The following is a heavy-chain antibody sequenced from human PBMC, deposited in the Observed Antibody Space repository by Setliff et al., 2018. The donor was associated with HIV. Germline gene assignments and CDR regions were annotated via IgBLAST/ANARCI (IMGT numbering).Heavy chain of an antibody. Sequence: SETLSLTCTVSGGSISSGDYYWSWIRQPPGKGLEWIGYIYYSGSTYYNPSLKSRVTISVDTSKNQFSLKLSSVTAADTAVYYCARGRYYYDSSGYYYYFDYWCQGTLVTVSS. CDR2: IYYSGST. D-gene: IGHD3-22*01. CDR3: ARGRYYYDSSGYYYYFDY. CDR1: GGSISSGDYY. J-gene: IGHJ4*02. V-gene: IGHV4-30-4*08.